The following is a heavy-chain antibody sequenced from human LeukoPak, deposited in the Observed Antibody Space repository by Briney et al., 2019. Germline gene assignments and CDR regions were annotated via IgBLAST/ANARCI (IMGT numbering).Heavy chain of an antibody. CDR3: AKDWGDFCTNGVCYLGYFDY. CDR2: ISGSGGST. Sequence: PGGSLRLSCAASGFTFSSYAMSWVRQAPEKGLEWVSAISGSGGSTYYADSVKGRFTISRDNSKNTLYLQMNSLRAEDTAVYYYAKDWGDFCTNGVCYLGYFDYWGQGTLVTVSS. V-gene: IGHV3-23*01. CDR1: GFTFSSYA. J-gene: IGHJ4*02. D-gene: IGHD2-8*01.